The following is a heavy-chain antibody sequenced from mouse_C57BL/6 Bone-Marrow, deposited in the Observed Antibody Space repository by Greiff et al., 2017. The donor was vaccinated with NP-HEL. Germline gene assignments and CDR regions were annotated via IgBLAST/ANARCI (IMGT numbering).Heavy chain of an antibody. V-gene: IGHV1-69*01. D-gene: IGHD2-5*01. CDR3: ARESNYVDYAMDY. J-gene: IGHJ4*01. CDR1: GYTFTSYW. CDR2: IDPSDSYT. Sequence: VQLQQPGAELVMPGASVKLSCKASGYTFTSYWMHWVKQRPGQGLAWIGEIDPSDSYTNYNQKFKGKSTLTVDKSSSTAYMQLSSLTSEDSAVYYCARESNYVDYAMDYWGQGTSVTVSS.